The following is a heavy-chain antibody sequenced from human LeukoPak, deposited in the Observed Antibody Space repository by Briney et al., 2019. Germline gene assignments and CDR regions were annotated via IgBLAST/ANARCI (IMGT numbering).Heavy chain of an antibody. V-gene: IGHV3-23*01. Sequence: GGSLRLSCAASGFTFSSYAMSWVRQAPGKGLGWVSAISGSGGSTYYADSVKGRFTISRDNSKNTLYLQMNSLRAEDTAVYYCAKDRQLGGGFDYYFDYWGQGTLVTVSS. CDR1: GFTFSSYA. CDR2: ISGSGGST. J-gene: IGHJ4*02. CDR3: AKDRQLGGGFDYYFDY. D-gene: IGHD1-1*01.